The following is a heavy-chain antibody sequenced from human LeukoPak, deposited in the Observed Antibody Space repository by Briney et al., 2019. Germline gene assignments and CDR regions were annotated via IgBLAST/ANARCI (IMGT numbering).Heavy chain of an antibody. Sequence: WASVKVSCKASGYTFTGYYMHWVRQAPGQGLEWMGRINPNSGGTNYAQKLQGRVTITADESTSTAYMELSSLRSEDTAVYYCARDPRHYYDSSGYFDYWGQGTLVTVSS. CDR3: ARDPRHYYDSSGYFDY. CDR2: INPNSGGT. CDR1: GYTFTGYY. V-gene: IGHV1-2*06. D-gene: IGHD3-22*01. J-gene: IGHJ4*02.